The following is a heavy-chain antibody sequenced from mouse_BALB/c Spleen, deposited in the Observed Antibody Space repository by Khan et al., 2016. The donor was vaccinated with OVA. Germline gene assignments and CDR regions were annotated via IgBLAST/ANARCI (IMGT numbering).Heavy chain of an antibody. Sequence: EVELVESGGGLVRPGGSLKLSCGASGFSFSSYSMSWVRQNPEKRLEWVATISSGGSYTYYPASVKGRFTISRANAKNTLYLQLSSLKSEDSAMYYCTRQRGYYGSNPYFDNWGQGTTLTVSS. CDR3: TRQRGYYGSNPYFDN. J-gene: IGHJ2*01. CDR2: ISSGGSYT. CDR1: GFSFSSYS. D-gene: IGHD1-1*01. V-gene: IGHV5-6-4*01.